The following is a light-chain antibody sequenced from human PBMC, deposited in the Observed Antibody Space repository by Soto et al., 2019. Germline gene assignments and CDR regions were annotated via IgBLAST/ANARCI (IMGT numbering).Light chain of an antibody. Sequence: QSALTQPASVSGSPVQSITISCTGTSSDVGSYNLVAWYQQHPGKAPKLMIYEVTKRPSGVSNRFSGSKSGNTASLTISGLQAEDEADYYCCSYADTSTLYVFGTGTKLTVL. CDR2: EVT. J-gene: IGLJ1*01. CDR3: CSYADTSTLYV. V-gene: IGLV2-23*02. CDR1: SSDVGSYNL.